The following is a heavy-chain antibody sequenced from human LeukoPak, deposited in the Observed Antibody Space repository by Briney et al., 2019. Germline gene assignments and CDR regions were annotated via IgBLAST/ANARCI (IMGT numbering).Heavy chain of an antibody. J-gene: IGHJ4*02. CDR1: GFTFPDYS. CDR2: ITWSGGSM. CDR3: ARDAQSTYGDY. V-gene: IGHV3-9*01. D-gene: IGHD4-17*01. Sequence: PGGSLRLSCAASGFTFPDYSMHWVRHPPGKGLEWVSGITWSGGSMAYADSVSGRFTISRDNAKNSLYLQMNSLRAEDTAVYYCARDAQSTYGDYWGQGTLVTVSS.